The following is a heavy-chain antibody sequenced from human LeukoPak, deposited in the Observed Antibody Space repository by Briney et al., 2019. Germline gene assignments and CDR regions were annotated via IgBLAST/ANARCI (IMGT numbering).Heavy chain of an antibody. CDR1: GFTFSSYA. CDR3: AKDRREGIGGVRLLFDY. D-gene: IGHD3-16*01. V-gene: IGHV3-23*01. CDR2: ISGSGGST. Sequence: PGGSLSLSCAASGFTFSSYAMSWVRQAPGKGLEWVSAISGSGGSTYYADSVKGRFTISRDNSKNTLYLQMNSLRAEDTAVYYCAKDRREGIGGVRLLFDYWGQGTLVTVSS. J-gene: IGHJ4*02.